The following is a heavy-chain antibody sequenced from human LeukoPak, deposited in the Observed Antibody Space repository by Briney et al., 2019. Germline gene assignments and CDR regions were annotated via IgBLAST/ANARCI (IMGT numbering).Heavy chain of an antibody. CDR1: GGSISSYY. J-gene: IGHJ6*03. Sequence: NTSETLSLTCTVSGGSISSYYWSWIRQPPGKGLELIGRIYTSGSTNYNPSLKRRVTMSVGTSKNQFSLKLSSVTAADTAVYYCARDDGYYDHNLGYYYYMDVWGKGTTGTVSS. CDR2: IYTSGST. D-gene: IGHD3-3*01. V-gene: IGHV4-4*07. CDR3: ARDDGYYDHNLGYYYYMDV.